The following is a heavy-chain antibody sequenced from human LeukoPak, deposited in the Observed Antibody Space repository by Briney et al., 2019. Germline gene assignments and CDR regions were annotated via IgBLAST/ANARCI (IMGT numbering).Heavy chain of an antibody. D-gene: IGHD2-15*01. Sequence: VASVKVSCKASGYTFTSYGISWVRQAPGQGLEWMGWISAYNGNTNYAQKLQGRVTMTTDTSTSTAYMELRSLRSDDTAVYYCARDWVPIGGCSGGSCYPFGYWGRGTLVTVSS. CDR1: GYTFTSYG. V-gene: IGHV1-18*01. J-gene: IGHJ4*02. CDR2: ISAYNGNT. CDR3: ARDWVPIGGCSGGSCYPFGY.